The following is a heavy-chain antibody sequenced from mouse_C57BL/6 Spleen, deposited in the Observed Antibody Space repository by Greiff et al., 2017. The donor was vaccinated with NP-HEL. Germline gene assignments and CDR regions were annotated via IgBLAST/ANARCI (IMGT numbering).Heavy chain of an antibody. V-gene: IGHV3-6*01. CDR3: ARERPWDWYFDV. CDR1: GYSITSGYY. J-gene: IGHJ1*03. Sequence: EVQLVESGPGLVKPSQSLSLTCSVTGYSITSGYYWNWIRQFPGNKLEWMGYISYDGSNNYNPSLKNRISITRDTSKNQFFLKLNSVTTEDTATYYCARERPWDWYFDVWGTGTTVTVSS. CDR2: ISYDGSN.